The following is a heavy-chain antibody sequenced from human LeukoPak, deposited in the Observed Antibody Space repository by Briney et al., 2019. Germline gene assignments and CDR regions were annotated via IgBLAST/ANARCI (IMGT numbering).Heavy chain of an antibody. CDR2: INRRGFT. V-gene: IGHV4-34*01. D-gene: IGHD6-13*01. Sequence: SETLSLTCAVDGGSFSGDCWTWVRQPPGKGLEWIAEINRRGFTKYNPSLKSRVTISVDTSKEQFSLNLNSVTAADTAVYYCARGDSSSWYLWGQGTLVTVSS. CDR1: GGSFSGDC. J-gene: IGHJ4*02. CDR3: ARGDSSSWYL.